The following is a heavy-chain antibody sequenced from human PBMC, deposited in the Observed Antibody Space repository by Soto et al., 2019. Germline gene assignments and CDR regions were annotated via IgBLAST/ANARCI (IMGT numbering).Heavy chain of an antibody. D-gene: IGHD1-1*01. CDR1: GYTFTGYY. Sequence: ASVKVSCKASGYTFTGYYIHWVRQAPGQGLEWMGWINPNSGSTDYAQKFQGRVTMTRDTSISAASMELSRLRSDDTAVYYCARDPSGGWNDGEVQGNYWGQGTLVTVSS. V-gene: IGHV1-2*02. J-gene: IGHJ4*02. CDR3: ARDPSGGWNDGEVQGNY. CDR2: INPNSGST.